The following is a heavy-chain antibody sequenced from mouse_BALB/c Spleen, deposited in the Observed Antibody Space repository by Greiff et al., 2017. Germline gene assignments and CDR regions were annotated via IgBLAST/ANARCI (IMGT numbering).Heavy chain of an antibody. Sequence: EVKLVESGAELVKPGASVKLSCTASGFNIKDTYMHWVKQRPEQGLEWIGRIDPANGNTKYDPKFQGKATITADTSSNTAYLQLSSLTSEDTAVYYCAPYCYGSSYVRYFDVWGAGTTVTVSS. CDR2: IDPANGNT. V-gene: IGHV14-3*02. CDR1: GFNIKDTY. D-gene: IGHD1-1*01. CDR3: APYCYGSSYVRYFDV. J-gene: IGHJ1*01.